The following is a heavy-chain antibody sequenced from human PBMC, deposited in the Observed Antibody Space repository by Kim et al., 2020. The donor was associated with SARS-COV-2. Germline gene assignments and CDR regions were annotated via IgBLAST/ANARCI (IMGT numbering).Heavy chain of an antibody. D-gene: IGHD3-10*01. V-gene: IGHV4-39*01. J-gene: IGHJ4*02. Sequence: SETLSLTCTVSGGSISSSSYYWGWIRQPPGKGLEWIGSIYYSGSTYYNPSLKSRVTISVDTSKNQFSLKLSSVTAADTAVYYCASLGVRGVIAPDYWGQGTLVTVSS. CDR1: GGSISSSSYY. CDR2: IYYSGST. CDR3: ASLGVRGVIAPDY.